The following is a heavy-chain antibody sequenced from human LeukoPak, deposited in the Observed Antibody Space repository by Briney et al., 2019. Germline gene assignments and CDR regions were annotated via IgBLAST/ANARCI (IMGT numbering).Heavy chain of an antibody. V-gene: IGHV3-30*18. J-gene: IGHJ6*02. D-gene: IGHD2-8*01. Sequence: GRSLRLSCAASGFTFSSYGMHWVRQAPGKGLEWVAAISYDGSNKYYADSVKGRFTISRDNSKNTLYLQMNSLRAEDTAVYYCAKSNGDYYYGMDVWGQGTTVTVSS. CDR1: GFTFSSYG. CDR3: AKSNGDYYYGMDV. CDR2: ISYDGSNK.